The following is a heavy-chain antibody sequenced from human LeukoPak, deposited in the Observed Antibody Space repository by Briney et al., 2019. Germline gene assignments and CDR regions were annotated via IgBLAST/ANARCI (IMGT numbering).Heavy chain of an antibody. CDR1: GFTFSSYA. D-gene: IGHD2/OR15-2a*01. CDR3: AKLGFPGYYYMDV. V-gene: IGHV3-23*01. J-gene: IGHJ6*03. CDR2: ISGSGGST. Sequence: GGSLRLSCAASGFTFSSYAMSWVRQAPGKGLEWVSAISGSGGSTYYADSVKGRFTISRDNAKNSLYLQMNSLRAEDTAVYYCAKLGFPGYYYMDVWGKGTTVTVSS.